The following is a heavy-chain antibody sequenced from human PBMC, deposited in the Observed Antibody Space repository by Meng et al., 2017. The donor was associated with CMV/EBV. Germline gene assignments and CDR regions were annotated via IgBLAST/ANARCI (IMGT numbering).Heavy chain of an antibody. CDR2: IFSNDDK. CDR3: ARIAARRGWFDP. D-gene: IGHD6-6*01. Sequence: SGPTLVKPTETLTLTCTFSGFSLSNAKVGVSWIRQPPGKALEWLAHIFSNDDKTYNTSLKRRLAIFKDTSRSQVVLTMTNLDPVDTATYYCARIAARRGWFDPWGQGTLVTVSS. J-gene: IGHJ5*02. V-gene: IGHV2-26*01. CDR1: GFSLSNAKVG.